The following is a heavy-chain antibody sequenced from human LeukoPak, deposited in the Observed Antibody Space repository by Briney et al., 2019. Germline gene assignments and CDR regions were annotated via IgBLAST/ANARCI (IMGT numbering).Heavy chain of an antibody. CDR2: IRQDGSDK. CDR3: SSSAGNDAFDI. J-gene: IGHJ3*02. Sequence: GGSLRLSCAASGFTFSNFWVSWVRQAPGRGLEWVANIRQDGSDKYYVDSVKGRFTISRDNAKNSLYLHMNTLRVEDTAVYYCSSSAGNDAFDIWGQGTMVTVSS. D-gene: IGHD6-6*01. CDR1: GFTFSNFW. V-gene: IGHV3-7*01.